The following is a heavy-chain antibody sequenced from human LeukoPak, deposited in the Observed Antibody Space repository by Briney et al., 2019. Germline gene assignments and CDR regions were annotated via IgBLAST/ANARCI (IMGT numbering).Heavy chain of an antibody. J-gene: IGHJ4*02. CDR2: ICHSGST. V-gene: IGHV4-34*01. D-gene: IGHD6-13*01. CDR1: GGSFSGYY. CDR3: ARHSAGWDSSTNFDY. Sequence: SETLSLTCAVYGGSFSGYYWSWIRQPPGKGLEWIGEICHSGSTNYNPSLKSRVTISVDTSKNQFSLKVSSVTAADTAVYYCARHSAGWDSSTNFDYWGQGTLVTVSS.